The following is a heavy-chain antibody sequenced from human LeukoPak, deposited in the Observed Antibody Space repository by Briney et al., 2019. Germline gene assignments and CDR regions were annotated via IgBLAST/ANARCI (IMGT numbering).Heavy chain of an antibody. J-gene: IGHJ4*02. Sequence: SETLSLACTVSGGSFSTYYWSWIRQPPGKGLEWIGHIYTTGSTSYNPSLKSRVTISVDTSKRQFSLKLSSVTAADTAMYFCARERYDFWSFDLWGPGALVTVSS. CDR3: ARERYDFWSFDL. CDR1: GGSFSTYY. V-gene: IGHV4-4*09. CDR2: IYTTGST. D-gene: IGHD3-3*01.